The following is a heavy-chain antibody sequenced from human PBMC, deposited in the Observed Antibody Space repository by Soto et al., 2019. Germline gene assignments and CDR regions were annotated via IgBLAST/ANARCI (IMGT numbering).Heavy chain of an antibody. D-gene: IGHD2-2*01. J-gene: IGHJ6*02. CDR1: GGTFGSYA. CDR2: IIPIPGTA. Sequence: QVQLVQSGAEVKKPGSSVKVSCTASGGTFGSYAISWVRQAPGQGLEWMGGIIPIPGTANYAQQFQGRVTIAADESTSTAYMELSSPRSEDTAVYYCARSQGSSTSLEIYYYYYYGMDVWGQGTTVTVSS. CDR3: ARSQGSSTSLEIYYYYYYGMDV. V-gene: IGHV1-69*01.